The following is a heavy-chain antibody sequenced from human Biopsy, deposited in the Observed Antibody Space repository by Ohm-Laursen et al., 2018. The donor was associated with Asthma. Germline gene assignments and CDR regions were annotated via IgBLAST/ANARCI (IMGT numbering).Heavy chain of an antibody. V-gene: IGHV1-3*01. J-gene: IGHJ3*02. CDR1: GYSFTDYH. CDR2: INAGNGNT. D-gene: IGHD3-9*01. CDR3: ARTYYDFLTGQVIDAFAI. Sequence: GASVKVSCKASGYSFTDYHLHWVRQAPGQGLEWMGWINAGNGNTKYSQKFQGRVTITRDTSASTAYMELSSLRSEDTAVYYCARTYYDFLTGQVIDAFAIWGQGTMVTVSS.